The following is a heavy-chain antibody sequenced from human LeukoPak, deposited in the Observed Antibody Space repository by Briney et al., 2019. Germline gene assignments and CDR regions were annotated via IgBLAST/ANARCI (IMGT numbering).Heavy chain of an antibody. J-gene: IGHJ3*02. Sequence: SETLSLTCAVSGGSFSGYYWSWIRQPPGKGLEWIGEINHSGSTNYNPSLKSRVTISVDTSKNQFSLKLSSVTAADTAVYYCARSGGWYPNDGAFDIWGQGTMVTVSS. CDR1: GGSFSGYY. V-gene: IGHV4-34*01. CDR2: INHSGST. CDR3: ARSGGWYPNDGAFDI. D-gene: IGHD6-19*01.